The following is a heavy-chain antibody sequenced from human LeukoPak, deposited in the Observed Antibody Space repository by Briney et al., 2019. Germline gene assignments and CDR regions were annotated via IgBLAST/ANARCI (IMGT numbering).Heavy chain of an antibody. CDR3: ARHELRSPLPYYFDY. CDR1: GGSISSYY. Sequence: SETLSLTCTVSGGSISSYYWSWIRQPAGKGLEWIGRIYSSGSTNYNPSLKSRVTMSVDTSKNQFSLRLNSVTAADTAVYYCARHELRSPLPYYFDYWGQGTLVTVSS. V-gene: IGHV4-4*07. D-gene: IGHD4-17*01. CDR2: IYSSGST. J-gene: IGHJ4*02.